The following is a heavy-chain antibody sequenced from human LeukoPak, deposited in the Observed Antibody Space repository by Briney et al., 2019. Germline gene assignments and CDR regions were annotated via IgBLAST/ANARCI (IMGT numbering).Heavy chain of an antibody. CDR1: GYTFNSDG. Sequence: GASVKVSCKASGYTFNSDGTSWVRQAPGLGLEWMGCISPDSGNTHYVQKFQGRVTMTTDTSTSTAYMELTSLRSDDTAVYYCARIEYDFWSRYYAIDYWGQGTLVSVSS. V-gene: IGHV1-18*01. D-gene: IGHD3-3*01. CDR3: ARIEYDFWSRYYAIDY. CDR2: ISPDSGNT. J-gene: IGHJ4*02.